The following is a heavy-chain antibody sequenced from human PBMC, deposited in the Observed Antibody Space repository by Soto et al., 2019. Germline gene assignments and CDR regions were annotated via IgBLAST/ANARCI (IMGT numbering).Heavy chain of an antibody. Sequence: SETLSLTCAVYGGSFSGYYWSWIRQPPGKGLEWIGEINHSGSTNYNPSLKSRVTISVDTSKNQFSLKLSSVTAADTAVYYCARDEVDYDFWSGYHYGMDVWGQGTTVTVSS. CDR2: INHSGST. CDR1: GGSFSGYY. J-gene: IGHJ6*02. V-gene: IGHV4-34*01. D-gene: IGHD3-3*01. CDR3: ARDEVDYDFWSGYHYGMDV.